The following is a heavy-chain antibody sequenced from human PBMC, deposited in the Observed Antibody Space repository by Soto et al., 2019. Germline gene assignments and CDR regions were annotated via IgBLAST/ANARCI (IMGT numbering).Heavy chain of an antibody. CDR1: GFPFSNYA. V-gene: IGHV3-23*01. Sequence: EAQLLESGGGLVQPGGSLRLSCAASGFPFSNYAMSWVRQAPGEGLEWVATIDDRGAGTYYADSVKGRFTISRDNSKNTLYLQMSSLRADDTAVYHCAKQAPYIVLEATKSPGMDVWGQGTTVTVSS. CDR2: IDDRGAGT. J-gene: IGHJ6*02. D-gene: IGHD2-8*02. CDR3: AKQAPYIVLEATKSPGMDV.